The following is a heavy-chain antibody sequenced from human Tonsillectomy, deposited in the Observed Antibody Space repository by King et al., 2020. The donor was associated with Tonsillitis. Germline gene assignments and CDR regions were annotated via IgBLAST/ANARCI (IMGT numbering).Heavy chain of an antibody. CDR1: GFTFSSDG. V-gene: IGHV3-30*18. Sequence: VQLVESGGGVGQPGRSLRLSCAASGFTFSSDGMHWGRQAPGKGREWVAVMSYDGNNKFYADSVKGRFTIFRDNSKNTLYLQVNSLRSEDTAVYYCAKGGHSYGWSYFDYWGQGTLVTVSS. CDR2: MSYDGNNK. CDR3: AKGGHSYGWSYFDY. D-gene: IGHD5-18*01. J-gene: IGHJ4*02.